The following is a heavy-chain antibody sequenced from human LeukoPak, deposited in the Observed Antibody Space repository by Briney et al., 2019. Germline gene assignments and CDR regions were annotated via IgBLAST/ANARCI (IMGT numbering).Heavy chain of an antibody. D-gene: IGHD6-19*01. CDR3: VKDRSPGIAVAGTGYYFDY. Sequence: PGRSLRLSCAASGFTFRSYGMHWVRQAPGKGLEWVAVISHDGSNKYQTDSVKGRFTISRDNSKNTLYLQMDSLGAEDTAVYYCVKDRSPGIAVAGTGYYFDYWGQGTLVTVSS. V-gene: IGHV3-30*18. J-gene: IGHJ4*02. CDR2: ISHDGSNK. CDR1: GFTFRSYG.